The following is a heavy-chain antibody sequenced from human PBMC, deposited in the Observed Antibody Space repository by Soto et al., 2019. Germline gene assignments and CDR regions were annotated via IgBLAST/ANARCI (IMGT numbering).Heavy chain of an antibody. CDR2: ISYDGSNK. CDR3: AKVAASGSSDY. J-gene: IGHJ4*02. V-gene: IGHV3-30*18. CDR1: GFTFSSYG. D-gene: IGHD1-26*01. Sequence: GGSLRLSCAASGFTFSSYGMHWVRQAPGKGLEWVAVISYDGSNKYYADSVKGRFTISRDNSKNTLYLQMNSLRAEDTAVYYCAKVAASGSSDYWGQGTLVTVSS.